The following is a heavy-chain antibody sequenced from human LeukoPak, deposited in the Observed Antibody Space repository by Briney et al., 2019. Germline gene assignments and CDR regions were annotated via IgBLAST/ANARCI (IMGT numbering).Heavy chain of an antibody. CDR3: ARARIAARPIDY. V-gene: IGHV3-11*01. CDR2: ISSSGSTI. CDR1: GFSFSDYY. J-gene: IGHJ4*02. D-gene: IGHD6-6*01. Sequence: GGSLRLSCAASGFSFSDYYMSWIRQAPGKGLEWVSYISSSGSTINYADSVKGRFTISRDNAKNSLYLQMNGLRVEDTAVYYCARARIAARPIDYWGQGTLVTVSS.